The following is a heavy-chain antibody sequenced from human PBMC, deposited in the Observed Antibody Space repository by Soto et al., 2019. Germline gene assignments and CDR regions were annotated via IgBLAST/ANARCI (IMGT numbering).Heavy chain of an antibody. CDR3: ARPSYYYYYGMDV. CDR1: GYSFTSYW. J-gene: IGHJ6*02. Sequence: GESLKISCKGSGYSFTSYWIGWVSQMPGKGLEWMGIIYPGDSDTRYSPSFQGQVTISADKSISTAYLQWSSLKASDTAMYYCARPSYYYYYGMDVWGQGTTVTVSS. V-gene: IGHV5-51*01. CDR2: IYPGDSDT.